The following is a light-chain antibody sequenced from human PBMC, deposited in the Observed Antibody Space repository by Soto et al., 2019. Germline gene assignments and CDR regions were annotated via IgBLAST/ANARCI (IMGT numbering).Light chain of an antibody. CDR2: KAS. V-gene: IGKV1-5*03. Sequence: DIQMTQSPSTLPASLGDRVTITCRASQTINRWLAWYQQKPGEVPKLLIYKASVLESGVPSRFSGSGSGTEFTLTISRLQPEDVATYYCQHWSFGQGTKVDIK. J-gene: IGKJ1*01. CDR1: QTINRW. CDR3: QHWS.